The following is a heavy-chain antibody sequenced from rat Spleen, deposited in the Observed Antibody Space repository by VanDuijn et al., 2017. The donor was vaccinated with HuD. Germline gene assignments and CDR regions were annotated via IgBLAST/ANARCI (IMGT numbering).Heavy chain of an antibody. CDR2: IGGDGNT. J-gene: IGHJ2*01. V-gene: IGHV2-32*01. Sequence: QVQLKESGPGLVKPSETLSLTCTVSGFSLTNYHVSWIRQPPGKGLEWMAIIGGDGNTAFNPTLSSRLSINRDTSKSQVFLKMSSLQTEDTATYYCARDRMDYCYYFDYWGQGVMVTVSS. CDR3: ARDRMDYCYYFDY. CDR1: GFSLTNYH. D-gene: IGHD1-6*01.